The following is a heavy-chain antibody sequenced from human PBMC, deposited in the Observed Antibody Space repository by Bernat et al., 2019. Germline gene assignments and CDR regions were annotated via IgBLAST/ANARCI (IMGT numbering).Heavy chain of an antibody. CDR3: ARDREWMATTGHAFDI. D-gene: IGHD5-12*01. V-gene: IGHV3-33*01. CDR1: GFTFSSYG. CDR2: IWYDGSNK. Sequence: QVQLVESGGGVVQPGRSLRLSCAASGFTFSSYGMHWVRQAPGKGLEWVAVIWYDGSNKYYADSVKGRFTISRDNSKNTLYLQMNSLRAEDTAVYYCARDREWMATTGHAFDIWGQGTMVTVSS. J-gene: IGHJ3*02.